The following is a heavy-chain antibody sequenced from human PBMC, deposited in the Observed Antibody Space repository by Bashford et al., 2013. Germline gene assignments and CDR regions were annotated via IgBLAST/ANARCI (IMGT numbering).Heavy chain of an antibody. D-gene: IGHD3-16*01. CDR3: ARGDKFGAAMDNEYFDF. J-gene: IGHJ4*02. V-gene: IGHV1-18*01. CDR2: ISAYNGNT. CDR1: GYTFTRWG. Sequence: VASVKVSCKASGYTFTRWGISWVRQAPGQGLEWMAWISAYNGNTNYAQNVQGRVNLTTDTSTNTAYMELRSLRSDDTAVYYCARGDKFGAAMDNEYFDFWGQGTLVTVSS.